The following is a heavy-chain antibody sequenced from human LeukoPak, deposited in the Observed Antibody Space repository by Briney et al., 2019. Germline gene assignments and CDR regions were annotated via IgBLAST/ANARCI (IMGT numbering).Heavy chain of an antibody. D-gene: IGHD3-3*01. CDR3: AKPNTIFGVVDAFDI. J-gene: IGHJ3*02. V-gene: IGHV3-23*01. CDR2: ISGSGGST. Sequence: GGSLRLSCAASGFTFSSYAMSWVRQAPGKGLEWVSAISGSGGSTYYADSVKGRFTISRDNSKNTLYLQMNSLRAENTAVYYCAKPNTIFGVVDAFDIWGQGTMVTVSS. CDR1: GFTFSSYA.